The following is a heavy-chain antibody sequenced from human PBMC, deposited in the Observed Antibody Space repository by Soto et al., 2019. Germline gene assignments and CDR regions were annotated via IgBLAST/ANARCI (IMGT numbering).Heavy chain of an antibody. CDR3: ARARMYSGAYHDF. D-gene: IGHD1-26*01. J-gene: IGHJ4*02. CDR2: ITPYNGNA. CDR1: GYTFSNFG. V-gene: IGHV1-18*04. Sequence: GASVKVSCKASGYTFSNFGINWVRQAPGQGLEWMGWITPYNGNANYAQKHQDRLTITTDTSTNTAYLELRSLRSDDTAVYFCARARMYSGAYHDFWGQATLVTV.